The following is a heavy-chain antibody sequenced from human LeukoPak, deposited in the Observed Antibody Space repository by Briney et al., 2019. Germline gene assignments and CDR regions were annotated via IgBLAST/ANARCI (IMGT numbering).Heavy chain of an antibody. CDR2: IYPGDSDT. CDR3: AKVVYGDFHDAFDI. Sequence: PGESLKISCQCSGYSFTNNFIGWVRQMPGKGLEWMGIIYPGDSDTRYSPSFQGQVTISADKSISTAYLQWSSLKASDTAMYYCAKVVYGDFHDAFDIWGQGTMVTVSS. V-gene: IGHV5-51*03. CDR1: GYSFTNNF. D-gene: IGHD4-17*01. J-gene: IGHJ3*02.